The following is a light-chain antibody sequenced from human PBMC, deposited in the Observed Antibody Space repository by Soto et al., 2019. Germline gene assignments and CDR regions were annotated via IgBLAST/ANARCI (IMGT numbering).Light chain of an antibody. CDR2: EVS. CDR3: SSYTSSSPYV. V-gene: IGLV2-14*01. CDR1: SSDVGGYDY. J-gene: IGLJ1*01. Sequence: QSVLTQPPSASGSPGQSVTISCTGTSSDVGGYDYVSWYQQHPGKAPKLIIYEVSNRPAGVSNRLSGSKSGNTASLTISGLQAEDEADYYCSSYTSSSPYVFGTGTKVTVL.